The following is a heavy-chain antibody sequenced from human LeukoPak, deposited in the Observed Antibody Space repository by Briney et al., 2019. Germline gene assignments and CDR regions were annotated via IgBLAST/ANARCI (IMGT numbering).Heavy chain of an antibody. CDR2: IYDSGST. V-gene: IGHV4-59*12. CDR3: ARDVGARLPGY. D-gene: IGHD6-6*01. J-gene: IGHJ4*02. CDR1: GGSISIYY. Sequence: SETLSLTCTVSGGSISIYYWSWIRQPPGKGLEWIGYIYDSGSTNYNPSLKSRVTISVDTSKNQLSLILSSVTAADTATYYCARDVGARLPGYWGQGTLVTVSS.